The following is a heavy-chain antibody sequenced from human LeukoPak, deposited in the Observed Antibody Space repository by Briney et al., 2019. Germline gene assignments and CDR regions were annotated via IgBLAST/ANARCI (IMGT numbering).Heavy chain of an antibody. CDR1: RYTFTGYN. CDR2: INPNSGGT. CDR3: ARVYCSSTSCRLHYYGMDV. D-gene: IGHD2-2*01. J-gene: IGHJ6*02. Sequence: ASVKVSCKAYRYTFTGYNMHWVRQAPGQGLEWMGWINPNSGGTNYAQKFQGRVTMTRDTSISTAYMELSRLRSDDTAVYYCARVYCSSTSCRLHYYGMDVWGQGTTVTVSS. V-gene: IGHV1-2*02.